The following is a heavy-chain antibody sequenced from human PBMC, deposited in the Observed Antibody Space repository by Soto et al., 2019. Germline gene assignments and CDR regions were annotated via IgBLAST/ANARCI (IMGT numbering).Heavy chain of an antibody. Sequence: QVQLVESGGGVVQPGRSLRLSCAASGFTFSSYGMHWVRQAPGKGLEWVAVIWYDGSNKYYADSVKGRFTISRDNSKNTLYLQMNSLRAEDTAVYYWARPGGLKYRSSNYYYGMDVWGQGTTVTVSS. V-gene: IGHV3-33*01. CDR2: IWYDGSNK. CDR3: ARPGGLKYRSSNYYYGMDV. J-gene: IGHJ6*02. CDR1: GFTFSSYG. D-gene: IGHD6-6*01.